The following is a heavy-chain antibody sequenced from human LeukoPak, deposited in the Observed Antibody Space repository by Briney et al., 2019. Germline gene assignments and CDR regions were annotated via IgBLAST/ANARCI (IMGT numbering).Heavy chain of an antibody. CDR1: GFTFSSYA. D-gene: IGHD1-26*01. Sequence: PGGSLRLSCAASGFTFSSYAMSWVRQAPGKGLEWVSAISGSGGSTYYADSVKGRFTISRDNSKNTLYLQMNSLRAEDTAVYYCARAPSGSYSGYFDYWGQGTLVTVSS. J-gene: IGHJ4*02. CDR2: ISGSGGST. V-gene: IGHV3-23*01. CDR3: ARAPSGSYSGYFDY.